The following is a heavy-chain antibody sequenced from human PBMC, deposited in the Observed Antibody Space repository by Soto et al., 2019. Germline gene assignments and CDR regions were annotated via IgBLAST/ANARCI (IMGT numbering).Heavy chain of an antibody. Sequence: SETLSLTCTISGGSISSYYWSWIRQPPGKGLEWIGYIYYSGDTNYNPSLKSRVTISVDTSKDQFSLKVNSVTSADTAVYYCARSFEMGSGWYGSFDYWGKGTLVTVSS. CDR3: ARSFEMGSGWYGSFDY. J-gene: IGHJ4*02. D-gene: IGHD6-19*01. CDR1: GGSISSYY. CDR2: IYYSGDT. V-gene: IGHV4-59*01.